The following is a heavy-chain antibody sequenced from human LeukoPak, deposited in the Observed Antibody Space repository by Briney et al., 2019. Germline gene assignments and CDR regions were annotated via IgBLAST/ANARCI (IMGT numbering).Heavy chain of an antibody. CDR1: GFTFSSYW. Sequence: GGSLRLSCAASGFTFSSYWMSWVRQAPGKGLEWVANINQDGSEKYYVDSVKGRFTISRDNAKKSLYLQMNSLRAEDTAVYYCGRVGAYYGSGSYSDYWGQGTLVTVSS. J-gene: IGHJ4*02. CDR2: INQDGSEK. D-gene: IGHD3-10*01. V-gene: IGHV3-7*01. CDR3: GRVGAYYGSGSYSDY.